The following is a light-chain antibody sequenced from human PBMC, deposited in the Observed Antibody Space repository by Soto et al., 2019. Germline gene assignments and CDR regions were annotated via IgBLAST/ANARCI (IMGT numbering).Light chain of an antibody. CDR2: AAS. V-gene: IGKV1-39*01. CDR1: QNIDNY. Sequence: DIQMTQSPSSLSASVGDRVTITCRASQNIDNYLNWYQHKPGKAPRLLIYAASTLQSGDPSRFSGGGSGTDFTLTISGLQTEDFATYFWQESYTIPAVSFGGGTKVEIK. CDR3: QESYTIPAVS. J-gene: IGKJ4*01.